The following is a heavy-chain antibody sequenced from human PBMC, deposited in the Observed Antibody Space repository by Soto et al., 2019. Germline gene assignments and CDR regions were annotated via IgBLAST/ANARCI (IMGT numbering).Heavy chain of an antibody. J-gene: IGHJ4*02. CDR2: IYHTGST. Sequence: QVQLQESGPGLVKPSGTLSLTCAIFGGSISSRNWWSWVRQPPGKGLEWIGDIYHTGSTNYNPSLKCRVTISVDKSNNQFSLNLTSVTAADTAVYYCARMDYETTHYFDYWGQGTLVTVSS. V-gene: IGHV4-4*02. CDR3: ARMDYETTHYFDY. D-gene: IGHD3-22*01. CDR1: GGSISSRNW.